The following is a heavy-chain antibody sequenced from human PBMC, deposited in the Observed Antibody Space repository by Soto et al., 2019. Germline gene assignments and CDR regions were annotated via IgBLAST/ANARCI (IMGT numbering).Heavy chain of an antibody. CDR3: AKDHSGGDSTGCDY. CDR1: GFTFSSYG. J-gene: IGHJ4*02. CDR2: ISYDGSNK. V-gene: IGHV3-30*18. Sequence: QVQLVESGGGVVQPGRSLRLSCAASGFTFSSYGMHWVRQAPGKGLEWVAVISYDGSNKYYADSVKGRFTISRDNSKNTLYLQMNSLRAEDKAVYYCAKDHSGGDSTGCDYWGQGTLVTVSS. D-gene: IGHD2-2*01.